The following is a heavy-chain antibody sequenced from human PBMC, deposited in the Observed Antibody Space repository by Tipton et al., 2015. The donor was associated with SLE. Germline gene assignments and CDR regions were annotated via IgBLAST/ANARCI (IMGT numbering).Heavy chain of an antibody. V-gene: IGHV3-23*01. J-gene: IGHJ3*02. D-gene: IGHD2-2*01. CDR2: IDVGGGIT. CDR3: ARRGYCSSSSCYPDAFDI. Sequence: SLRLSCAASGFTFSYFAMSWVRQASGKGLEWVSTIDVGGGITYYADSVKGRFTISRDNAKNTLYLQMNSLRAEDTAVYYCARRGYCSSSSCYPDAFDIWGQGTMVTVSS. CDR1: GFTFSYFA.